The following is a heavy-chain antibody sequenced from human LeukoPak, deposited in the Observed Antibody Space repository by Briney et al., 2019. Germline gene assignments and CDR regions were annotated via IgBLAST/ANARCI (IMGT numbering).Heavy chain of an antibody. V-gene: IGHV4-38-2*02. Sequence: PSETLSLTCTVSGYSISSGYYWGWIRQPPGKGLECIGNIHYTGSTYYTPSLKSRVTISLDTSKNQFSLKLSSVTAADTAVYYCARVTMVGGFDPWGQGTLVTVSS. J-gene: IGHJ5*02. CDR2: IHYTGST. CDR1: GYSISSGYY. D-gene: IGHD3-10*01. CDR3: ARVTMVGGFDP.